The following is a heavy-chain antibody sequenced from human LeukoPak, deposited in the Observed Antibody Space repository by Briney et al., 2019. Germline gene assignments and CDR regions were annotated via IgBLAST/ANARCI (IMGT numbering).Heavy chain of an antibody. CDR2: ISTSGSTK. D-gene: IGHD3-10*02. CDR3: ARGALHVFDY. V-gene: IGHV3-48*03. Sequence: GGSLRLSCAASGFTFSDYEINWVRQAPGKGLEWVSCISTSGSTKYYADSVKGRITISRDNAKNSLFLQMNTLTAEDTAVYYCARGALHVFDYWGQGTPVTVSS. CDR1: GFTFSDYE. J-gene: IGHJ4*02.